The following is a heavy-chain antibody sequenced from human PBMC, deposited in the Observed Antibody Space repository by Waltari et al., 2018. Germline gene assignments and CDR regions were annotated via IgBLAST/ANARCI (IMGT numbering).Heavy chain of an antibody. Sequence: QVQLVESGGGVVQPGGSLRLSCAASGFSFSSFALPWVRQAAGKGLDWVAFIRYDGSITYYGDSVKGRFTISRDNSKNTLYLQMNRLRVEDTAVYYCAKDGYYGSGTYKGMYYFDYWGQGTLVTVSS. J-gene: IGHJ4*02. V-gene: IGHV3-30*02. CDR3: AKDGYYGSGTYKGMYYFDY. CDR1: GFSFSSFA. CDR2: IRYDGSIT. D-gene: IGHD3-10*01.